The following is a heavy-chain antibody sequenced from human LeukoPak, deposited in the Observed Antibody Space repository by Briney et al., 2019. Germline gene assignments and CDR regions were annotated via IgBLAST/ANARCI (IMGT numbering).Heavy chain of an antibody. CDR1: GYTFTGYY. J-gene: IGHJ3*02. V-gene: IGHV1-2*02. CDR3: ARADSGWGAFDI. CDR2: INPNSGGT. Sequence: ASVKVSCKASGYTFTGYYMHWVRQAPRQGLEWMGWINPNSGGTNYAQKFQGRVTMTRDTSISTAYMELSRLRSDDTAVYYCARADSGWGAFDIWGQGTMVTVSS. D-gene: IGHD6-19*01.